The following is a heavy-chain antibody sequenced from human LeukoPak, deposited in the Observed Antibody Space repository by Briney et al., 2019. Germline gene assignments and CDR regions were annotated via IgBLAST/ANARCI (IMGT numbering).Heavy chain of an antibody. J-gene: IGHJ4*02. V-gene: IGHV4-39*07. CDR3: ARAVGYCSGGSCSLDY. D-gene: IGHD2-15*01. CDR1: GGSISSSSYY. CDR2: INHSGST. Sequence: SETLSLTCTVSGGSISSSSYYWGWIRQPPGKGLEWIGEINHSGSTNYNPSLKSRVTISVDTSKNQFSLKLSSVTAADTAVFYRARAVGYCSGGSCSLDYWGQGTLVTVSS.